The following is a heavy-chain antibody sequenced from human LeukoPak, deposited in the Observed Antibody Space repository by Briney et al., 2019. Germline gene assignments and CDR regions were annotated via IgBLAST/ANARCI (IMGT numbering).Heavy chain of an antibody. CDR1: GGTFSSYA. J-gene: IGHJ5*02. CDR2: IIPIFGTA. CDR3: ARVMGSSWYKDLTWFDP. V-gene: IGHV1-69*13. D-gene: IGHD6-13*01. Sequence: SVKVSCRASGGTFSSYAISWVRQAPGQGLEWTGGIIPIFGTANYAQKFQGRVTITADESTSTAYMELSSLRSEDTAVYYCARVMGSSWYKDLTWFDPWGQGTLVTVSS.